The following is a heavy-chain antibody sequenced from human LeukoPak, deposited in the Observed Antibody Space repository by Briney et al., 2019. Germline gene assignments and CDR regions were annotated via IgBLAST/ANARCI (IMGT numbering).Heavy chain of an antibody. CDR1: GYTFTSYG. Sequence: ASVKVSCKASGYTFTSYGISWVRQAPGQGLEWMRWISAYNGNTNYAQKLQGRVTMTTDTSTSTAYMELRSLRSDDTAVYYCARGEVVTDPYYYYGMDVWGQGTTVTVSS. J-gene: IGHJ6*02. CDR3: ARGEVVTDPYYYYGMDV. D-gene: IGHD3-22*01. V-gene: IGHV1-18*01. CDR2: ISAYNGNT.